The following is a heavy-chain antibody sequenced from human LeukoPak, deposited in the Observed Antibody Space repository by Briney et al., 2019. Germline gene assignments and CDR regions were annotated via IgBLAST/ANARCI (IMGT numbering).Heavy chain of an antibody. V-gene: IGHV1-24*01. CDR2: FDPEDGET. D-gene: IGHD4-17*01. J-gene: IGHJ4*02. CDR1: GYTLTELS. Sequence: ASVTVSCKVSGYTLTELSMHWVRQAPGKGLEWMGRFDPEDGETIYAQTFQGRVTFTADTSTDTAYMELSSLRSEDTAIYYCARISTVTPGVGVYWGQGTLVTVSS. CDR3: ARISTVTPGVGVY.